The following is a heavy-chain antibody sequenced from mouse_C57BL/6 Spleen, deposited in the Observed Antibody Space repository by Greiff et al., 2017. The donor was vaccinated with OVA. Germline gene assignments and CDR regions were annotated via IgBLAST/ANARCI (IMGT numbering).Heavy chain of an antibody. J-gene: IGHJ3*01. CDR3: ARIYCEYDGAWFAY. CDR2: IRNTANGYTT. Sequence: EVMLVESGGGLVQPGGSLSLSCAASGFTFTDYYMSWVRQPPGKALEWLGFIRNTANGYTTEYSASVKGRFTISRDNSQSILYLQMNALRAEDRATDYCARIYCEYDGAWFAYWGQGTLVTVSA. D-gene: IGHD2-4*01. V-gene: IGHV7-3*01. CDR1: GFTFTDYY.